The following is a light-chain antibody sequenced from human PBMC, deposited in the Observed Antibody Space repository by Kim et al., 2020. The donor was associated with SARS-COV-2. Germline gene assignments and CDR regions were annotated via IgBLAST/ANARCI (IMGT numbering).Light chain of an antibody. V-gene: IGLV3-19*01. CDR2: GKN. CDR1: VLRTYF. Sequence: ALGKTVRITCRGDVLRTYFPSWYRQKPGQAPILVFYGKNNRPSGIPDRFSGSSSGRTASLTIAGALAEDEGDYYCNCRDSSGDHYVFGPGTKVTVL. J-gene: IGLJ1*01. CDR3: NCRDSSGDHYV.